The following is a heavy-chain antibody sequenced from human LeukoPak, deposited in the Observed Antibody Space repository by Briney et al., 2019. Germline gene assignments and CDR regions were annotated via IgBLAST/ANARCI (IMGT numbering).Heavy chain of an antibody. V-gene: IGHV4-59*01. CDR2: IYYSGST. CDR1: GGSISSYY. J-gene: IGHJ6*02. CDR3: ARGRAQPLFYGMDV. Sequence: SETLSLTCTVSGGSISSYYWSWIRQPPGKGLEWIGYIYYSGSTNYNPSLKSRVTISVDTSKNQLSLKLSSVTAADTAVYYCARGRAQPLFYGMDVWGQGTTVTVSS. D-gene: IGHD2-2*01.